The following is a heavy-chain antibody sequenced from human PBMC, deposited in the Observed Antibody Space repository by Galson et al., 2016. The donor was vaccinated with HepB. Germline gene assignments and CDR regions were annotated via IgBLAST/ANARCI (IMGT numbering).Heavy chain of an antibody. V-gene: IGHV1-2*02. J-gene: IGHJ6*02. D-gene: IGHD4-17*01. CDR1: GYSFTGYF. Sequence: SVKVSCKASGYSFTGYFIHWVRQAPGQGLEWVGLIKPHSGGTKYAQKFQGRVTLTRDTSTSTVNMELTSLRSDGTAVYFCAREFNRHTVTTFYYSGMDVWGQGTTVTVSS. CDR3: AREFNRHTVTTFYYSGMDV. CDR2: IKPHSGGT.